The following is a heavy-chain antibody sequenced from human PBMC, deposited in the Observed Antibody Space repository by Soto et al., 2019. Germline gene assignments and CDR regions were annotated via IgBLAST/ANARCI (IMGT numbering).Heavy chain of an antibody. J-gene: IGHJ4*02. V-gene: IGHV3-15*01. CDR3: TTPARRYCNNGVCYGLDF. CDR1: GFTFNSAW. CDR2: VKSKADGGTI. D-gene: IGHD2-8*01. Sequence: GGSLRLSCAASGFTFNSAWMSWVRQAPGKGLEWVGRVKSKADGGTIDYAAPVKGRFTISRDDSYNTLYLQMNSLKTEDTAIYYCTTPARRYCNNGVCYGLDFWGQGTLVTVSS.